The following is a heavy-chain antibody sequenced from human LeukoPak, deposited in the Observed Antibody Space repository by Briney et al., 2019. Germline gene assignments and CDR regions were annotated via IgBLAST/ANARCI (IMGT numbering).Heavy chain of an antibody. Sequence: PGGSLRLSCAASGFTFSSYWMSWVRQAPGKGLEWVANIKLDGSDKYYMDSVKGRFTISRDNAKNSLYLQMNSLRAEDTAVYYCARRGTGWYYFNFWGQGTLVTVSS. V-gene: IGHV3-7*04. CDR2: IKLDGSDK. D-gene: IGHD6-19*01. CDR1: GFTFSSYW. J-gene: IGHJ4*02. CDR3: ARRGTGWYYFNF.